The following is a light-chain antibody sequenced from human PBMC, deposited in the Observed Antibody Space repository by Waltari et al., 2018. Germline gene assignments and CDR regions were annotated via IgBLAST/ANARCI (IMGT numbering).Light chain of an antibody. CDR3: QQLDKYPLT. Sequence: IQLTQSPSSLSASVGDKVTITSRASEGISTYLAWYQQQPGKAPKLLIYGASTLQSGVPSRVSGSGSGTDFTLTISSLQPGDFATYYCQQLDKYPLTFGGGTKVEIK. CDR2: GAS. V-gene: IGKV1-9*01. J-gene: IGKJ4*01. CDR1: EGISTY.